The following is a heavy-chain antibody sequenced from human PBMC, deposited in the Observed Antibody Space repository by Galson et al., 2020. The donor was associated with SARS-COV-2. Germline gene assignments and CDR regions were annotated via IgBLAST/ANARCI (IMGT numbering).Heavy chain of an antibody. D-gene: IGHD3-22*01. V-gene: IGHV3-7*01. CDR1: GFTFSSYW. J-gene: IGHJ3*02. Sequence: GESLKISCAASGFTFSSYWMSWVRQAPGKGLEWVANIKQDGSEKYYVDSVKGRFTISRDNAKNSLYLQMNSLRAKDTAVYYCAREHPYYDSSGYFLRNAFDIWGQGTMVTVSS. CDR3: AREHPYYDSSGYFLRNAFDI. CDR2: IKQDGSEK.